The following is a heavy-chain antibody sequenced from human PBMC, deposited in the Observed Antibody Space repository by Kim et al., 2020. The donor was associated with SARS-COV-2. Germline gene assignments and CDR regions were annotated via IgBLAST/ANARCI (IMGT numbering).Heavy chain of an antibody. J-gene: IGHJ4*02. Sequence: SPTVQGQVTISADKSITTAYLQWSSLKASDTAMYYCARVTGATYHFDYWGQGTLVTVSP. D-gene: IGHD3-10*01. V-gene: IGHV5-51*01. CDR3: ARVTGATYHFDY.